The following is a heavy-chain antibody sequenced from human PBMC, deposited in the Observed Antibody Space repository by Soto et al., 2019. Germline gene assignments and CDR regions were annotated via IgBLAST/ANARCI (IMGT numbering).Heavy chain of an antibody. CDR1: GYTFTSYD. D-gene: IGHD1-7*01. Sequence: ASVKVSCKASGYTFTSYDINWVRHATGQGLEWMGWMNPNSGNTGYAQKFQGRVTMTRNTSISTAYMELSSLRSEDTAVYYCARDRSVRNLIDEYYHYYGMLVWS. V-gene: IGHV1-8*01. CDR3: ARDRSVRNLIDEYYHYYGMLV. J-gene: IGHJ6*02. CDR2: MNPNSGNT.